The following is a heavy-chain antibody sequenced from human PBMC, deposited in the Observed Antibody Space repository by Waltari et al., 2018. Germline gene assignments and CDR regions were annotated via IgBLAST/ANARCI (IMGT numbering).Heavy chain of an antibody. D-gene: IGHD4-4*01. CDR3: ARPSKPYWYFDL. CDR2: IYYSGST. V-gene: IGHV4-59*01. J-gene: IGHJ2*01. Sequence: QVQLQESGPGLVKPSETLSLTCTVSGGSISSYYWSWIRQPPGKGLEWIGYIYYSGSTNYNPSLKSRVTISVDTSKNQFSLKLSSVTAADTAVYYCARPSKPYWYFDLLGRGTLVTVSS. CDR1: GGSISSYY.